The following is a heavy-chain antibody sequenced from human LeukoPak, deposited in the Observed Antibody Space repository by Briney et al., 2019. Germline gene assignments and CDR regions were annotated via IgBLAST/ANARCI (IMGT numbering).Heavy chain of an antibody. CDR1: GYTFTDYF. CDR3: AKEVGHNGRFDY. Sequence: ASVKVSCTASGYTFTDYFMHWVRQTPGQGLEWMGWIDPNSAGTLYSQKFQGGVSMTRDMSINTIYTELSSLRSDDTAVYYCAKEVGHNGRFDYWGQGTLVTVSP. CDR2: IDPNSAGT. J-gene: IGHJ4*02. V-gene: IGHV1-2*02. D-gene: IGHD1-1*01.